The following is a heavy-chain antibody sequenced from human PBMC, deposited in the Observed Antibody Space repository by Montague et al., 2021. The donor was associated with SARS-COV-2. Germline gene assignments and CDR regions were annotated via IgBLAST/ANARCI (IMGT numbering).Heavy chain of an antibody. CDR3: ARYYERSLDV. CDR1: GDSITDDD. D-gene: IGHD3-22*01. Sequence: SETLSLTCTVSGDSITDDDWSWIRQPPGKGLEWIVNIFKNGKTDYNPSLRSRVITSVDTSKSQFSLKVTSVTAADAAVNYCARYYERSLDVWGQGTTVTVSS. J-gene: IGHJ6*02. V-gene: IGHV4-4*08. CDR2: IFKNGKT.